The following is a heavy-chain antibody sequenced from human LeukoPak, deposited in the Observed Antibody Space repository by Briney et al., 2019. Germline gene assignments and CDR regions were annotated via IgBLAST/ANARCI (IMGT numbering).Heavy chain of an antibody. J-gene: IGHJ6*03. V-gene: IGHV1-69*13. CDR2: IIPIFGTA. CDR1: GGTFSSYA. CDR3: ATGWLRLGRMAVSYFYYMDV. D-gene: IGHD5-12*01. Sequence: GASVKVSCTASGGTFSSYAISWVRQAPGQGLEWMGGIIPIFGTANYAQKFQGRVTITADESTSTAYMELSSLKSEDTAVYYSATGWLRLGRMAVSYFYYMDVWGKGTTVTISS.